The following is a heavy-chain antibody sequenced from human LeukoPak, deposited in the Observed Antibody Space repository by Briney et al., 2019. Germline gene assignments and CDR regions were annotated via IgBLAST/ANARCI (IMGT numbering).Heavy chain of an antibody. Sequence: GGSLRLSCAGSGFTFSNAWMSWIRQAPGRGLECISYISSSGTYTKYADSVKGRFTISRDNAKNSLYLQMNSLRAEDTAVYYCAREGRSGSYLGRFDPWGQGTLVTVSS. J-gene: IGHJ5*02. CDR1: GFTFSNAW. V-gene: IGHV3-11*05. CDR3: AREGRSGSYLGRFDP. D-gene: IGHD1-26*01. CDR2: ISSSGTYT.